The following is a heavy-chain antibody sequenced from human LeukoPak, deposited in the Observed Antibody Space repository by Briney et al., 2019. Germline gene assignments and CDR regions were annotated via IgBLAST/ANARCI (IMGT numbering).Heavy chain of an antibody. CDR1: GFTFSSYA. V-gene: IGHV3-30*01. Sequence: PGRSLRLSCAASGFTFSSYAMHWVRQAPGKGLEWVAVISYDGSNKYYADSLKGRFTISRDNSKHPLYLQMNSLRAEDTAVYYCASIAARLNFDYWGQGTLVTVSS. D-gene: IGHD6-6*01. CDR2: ISYDGSNK. CDR3: ASIAARLNFDY. J-gene: IGHJ4*02.